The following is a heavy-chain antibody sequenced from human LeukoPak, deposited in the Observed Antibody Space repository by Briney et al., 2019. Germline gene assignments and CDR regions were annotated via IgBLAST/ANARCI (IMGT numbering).Heavy chain of an antibody. Sequence: SETLSLTCAVYGGSFNGYYWTWIRQPPGKGLEWIGEINRSGSTNYNPSLKSRVSISVDTSKNQFFLNVSSVTAADTAVYYCARRRSLRPYYFYYYLDVWGNETTVTVS. CDR3: ARRRSLRPYYFYYYLDV. CDR1: GGSFNGYY. CDR2: INRSGST. V-gene: IGHV4-34*01. D-gene: IGHD5/OR15-5a*01. J-gene: IGHJ6*03.